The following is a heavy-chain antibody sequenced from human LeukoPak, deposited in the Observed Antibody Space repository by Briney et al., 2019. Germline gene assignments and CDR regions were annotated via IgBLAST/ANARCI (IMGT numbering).Heavy chain of an antibody. CDR1: GYTFTSYG. J-gene: IGHJ4*02. V-gene: IGHV1-18*01. D-gene: IGHD3-3*01. CDR3: ARDKGLGGDFWSGYPRPAGGSFDY. CDR2: ISAYNGNT. Sequence: GASVKVSCKASGYTFTSYGISWVRQAPGQGLEWMGWISAYNGNTNYAQKLQGRVTMTTDTSTSTAYMELRSLRSDDTAVYYCARDKGLGGDFWSGYPRPAGGSFDYWGQGTLVTVSS.